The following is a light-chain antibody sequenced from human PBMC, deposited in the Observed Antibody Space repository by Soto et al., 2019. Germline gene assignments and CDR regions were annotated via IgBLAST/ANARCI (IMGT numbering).Light chain of an antibody. Sequence: QSVLTQPASVSGSPGQSITISCTGASSDIAKYNFVSWYQQHPDKAPKLIIYEGNKRPSGISHRFSASNSGNPASLTISGLQAEDEADYYCCSYGGSSTSEVFGPAPNVTVL. CDR1: SSDIAKYNF. V-gene: IGLV2-23*01. J-gene: IGLJ1*01. CDR3: CSYGGSSTSEV. CDR2: EGN.